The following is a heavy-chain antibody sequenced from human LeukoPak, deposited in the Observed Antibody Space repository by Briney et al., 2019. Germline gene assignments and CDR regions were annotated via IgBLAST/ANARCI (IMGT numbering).Heavy chain of an antibody. V-gene: IGHV3-23*01. Sequence: PGGSLRLSCAASGFTFSSYSVNWVRQAPGKGLEWVSAISGSGGSTYYADSVKGRFTISRDNSKNTLYLQMNSLRAEDTAVYYCVRYYYDSSGYHYFDYWGQGTLVTVSS. CDR2: ISGSGGST. CDR3: VRYYYDSSGYHYFDY. CDR1: GFTFSSYS. D-gene: IGHD3-22*01. J-gene: IGHJ4*02.